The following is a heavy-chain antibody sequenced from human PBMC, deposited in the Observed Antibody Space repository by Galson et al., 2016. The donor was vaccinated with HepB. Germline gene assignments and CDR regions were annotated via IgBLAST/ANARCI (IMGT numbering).Heavy chain of an antibody. CDR3: AKDPWSYGYFDS. V-gene: IGHV3-23*01. CDR1: GFTFSSYA. J-gene: IGHJ4*02. Sequence: SLRLSCAASGFTFSSYAMSWVRQAPGRGLQWVSAMSGSGGSTYYADSVKGRFTISRDNSKNTLYLQMNSLRAEDTAVYYCAKDPWSYGYFDSWGQGTLVTVSS. D-gene: IGHD3-16*01. CDR2: MSGSGGST.